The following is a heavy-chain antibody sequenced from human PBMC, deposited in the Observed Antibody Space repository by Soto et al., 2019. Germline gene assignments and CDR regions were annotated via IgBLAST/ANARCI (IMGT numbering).Heavy chain of an antibody. CDR3: VRAATRYFAY. Sequence: QVQLVQSGAEVKKPGSSVKVSCKASGGTYNTFAISWVRQAPGQGLEWMGGIIPVLGPAFYAQKFQGRVTITADKSTTTAYLELTILRSEDTAVYYCVRAATRYFAYWGQGTLVTVSS. V-gene: IGHV1-69*06. J-gene: IGHJ4*02. CDR1: GGTYNTFA. CDR2: IIPVLGPA.